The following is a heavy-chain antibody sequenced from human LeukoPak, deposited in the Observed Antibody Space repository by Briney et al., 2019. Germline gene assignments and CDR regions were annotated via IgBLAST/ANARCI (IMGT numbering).Heavy chain of an antibody. D-gene: IGHD2-2*01. CDR2: IYHSGST. V-gene: IGHV4-38-2*02. CDR3: ARDLRCSSTSCSTR. CDR1: GYSISSGYY. J-gene: IGHJ4*02. Sequence: SETLSLTCTVSGYSISSGYYWGWIRQPPGKGLEWIGSIYHSGSTYYNPSLKSRVTISVDKSKNQFSLKLSSVTAADTAVYYCARDLRCSSTSCSTRWGQGTLVTVSS.